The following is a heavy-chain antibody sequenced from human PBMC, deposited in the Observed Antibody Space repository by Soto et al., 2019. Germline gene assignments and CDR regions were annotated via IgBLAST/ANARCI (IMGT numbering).Heavy chain of an antibody. CDR1: GGTFSSYA. V-gene: IGHV1-69*13. Sequence: SVKVFCKASGGTFSSYAISWVRQAPGQGLEWMGGIIPIFGTANHDQTSQGRVTITADESTSTAYMELSSLRSEDTAVYYCARRRYYDSSGYAFDIWGQGTMVTLS. D-gene: IGHD3-22*01. CDR2: IIPIFGTA. CDR3: ARRRYYDSSGYAFDI. J-gene: IGHJ3*02.